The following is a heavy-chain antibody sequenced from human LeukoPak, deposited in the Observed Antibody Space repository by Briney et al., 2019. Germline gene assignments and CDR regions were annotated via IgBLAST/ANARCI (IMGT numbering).Heavy chain of an antibody. CDR3: ARGPSGVAGTPPYYYYYMDV. CDR1: GYTFTGHY. Sequence: ASVKVSCKASGYTFTGHYMHWVRQAPGQGLEWMGWINPNSGGTNYAQKFQGRVTMTRDTSISTAYMELSRLRSDDTAVYYCARGPSGVAGTPPYYYYYMDVWGKGTTVTVSS. CDR2: INPNSGGT. J-gene: IGHJ6*03. V-gene: IGHV1-2*02. D-gene: IGHD6-19*01.